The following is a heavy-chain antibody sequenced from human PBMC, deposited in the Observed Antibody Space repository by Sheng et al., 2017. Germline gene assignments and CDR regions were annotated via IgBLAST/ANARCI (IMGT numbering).Heavy chain of an antibody. CDR1: GFTVSSNY. CDR3: ARGIDHHGDPYYFDY. D-gene: IGHD7-27*01. V-gene: IGHV3-66*02. J-gene: IGHJ4*02. CDR2: IYSGGST. Sequence: EVQLVESGGGLVQPGGSLRLSCAASGFTVSSNYMSWVRQAPGKGLEWVSVIYSGGSTYYADSVKGRFTISRDNSKNTLYLQMNSLRAEDTAVYYCARGIDHHGDPYYFDYWGQGTLVTVSS.